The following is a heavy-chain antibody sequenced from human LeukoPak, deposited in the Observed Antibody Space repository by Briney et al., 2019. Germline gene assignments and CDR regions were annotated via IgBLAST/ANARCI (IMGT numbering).Heavy chain of an antibody. CDR2: INWNGGST. J-gene: IGHJ4*02. CDR3: ARVFMEMATSLLDY. V-gene: IGHV3-20*04. D-gene: IGHD5-24*01. Sequence: PGGSLRLSCAASGFTFDDYGMSWVRQAPGKGLEWVSGINWNGGSTGYADSVKGRFTIPRDNAKNSLYLQMNSLRAEDTALYYCARVFMEMATSLLDYWGQGTLVTVSS. CDR1: GFTFDDYG.